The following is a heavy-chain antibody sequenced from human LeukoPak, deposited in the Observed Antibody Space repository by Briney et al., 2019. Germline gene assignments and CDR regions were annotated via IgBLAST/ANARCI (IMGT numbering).Heavy chain of an antibody. CDR1: GGSISSYY. Sequence: PSETLSLTCTVSGGSISSYYWSWIRQPPGKGLEWIGYIYYSGSTNYNPSLKSRVTISVDTSKNQFSLKLSSVTAADTAVYYCARESSIYDSSGYYDYWGQGTLVTVSS. CDR2: IYYSGST. V-gene: IGHV4-59*01. J-gene: IGHJ4*02. D-gene: IGHD3-22*01. CDR3: ARESSIYDSSGYYDY.